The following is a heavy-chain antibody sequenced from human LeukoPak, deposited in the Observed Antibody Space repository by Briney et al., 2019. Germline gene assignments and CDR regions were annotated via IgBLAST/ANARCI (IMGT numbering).Heavy chain of an antibody. V-gene: IGHV3-21*01. Sequence: GRSLRLSCAASGFTFSSYSMNWVRQAPGKGLEWVSSISSSSSYIYYADSVKGRFTISRDNAKNSLYLQMNSLRAEDTAVYYCARIAVAGFDYWGQGTLVTVSS. D-gene: IGHD6-19*01. CDR2: ISSSSSYI. CDR3: ARIAVAGFDY. CDR1: GFTFSSYS. J-gene: IGHJ4*02.